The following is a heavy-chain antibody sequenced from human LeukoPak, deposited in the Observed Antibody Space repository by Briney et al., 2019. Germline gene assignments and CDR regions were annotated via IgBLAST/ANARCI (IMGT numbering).Heavy chain of an antibody. CDR3: AGGRAARAKRGYYYMDV. J-gene: IGHJ6*03. D-gene: IGHD6-6*01. CDR2: MNPNSSNT. Sequence: ASVKVSCKASGYTFTSYDINWVRQATGQGLEWMGWMNPNSSNTGYAQKFQGRVTMTRNTSISTAYMELSSLRSEDTAVYYCAGGRAARAKRGYYYMDVWGKGTTVTVSS. V-gene: IGHV1-8*01. CDR1: GYTFTSYD.